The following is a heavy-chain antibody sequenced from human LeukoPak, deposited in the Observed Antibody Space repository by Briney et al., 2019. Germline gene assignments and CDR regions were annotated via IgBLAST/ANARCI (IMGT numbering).Heavy chain of an antibody. J-gene: IGHJ4*02. Sequence: GESLKISCQGSGYRFTNYWIGWVRQMPGKGLEWMGIIYPGDSDTRYSPSFQGQVTIPADKSISTAYLQWSSLKASDTAMYYCARPRDNWNDNFDYWGQGTLVTVSS. CDR3: ARPRDNWNDNFDY. D-gene: IGHD1-20*01. CDR1: GYRFTNYW. CDR2: IYPGDSDT. V-gene: IGHV5-51*01.